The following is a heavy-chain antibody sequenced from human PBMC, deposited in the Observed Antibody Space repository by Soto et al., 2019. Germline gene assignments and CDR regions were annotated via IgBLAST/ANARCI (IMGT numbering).Heavy chain of an antibody. CDR1: GYTFTNYD. V-gene: IGHV1-8*01. CDR3: ARRARVGKQLWLPFDY. CDR2: MNPNSGNT. D-gene: IGHD5-18*01. J-gene: IGHJ4*02. Sequence: QVQLVQSGAEVKWPGTSVKVSCEASGYTFTNYDINWVRQAAGQGLEWMGWMNPNSGNTGYAQKFQDRVTMTRDIFKSTAYMELSSLSSEDTAVYYCARRARVGKQLWLPFDYWAQGTLVTVSS.